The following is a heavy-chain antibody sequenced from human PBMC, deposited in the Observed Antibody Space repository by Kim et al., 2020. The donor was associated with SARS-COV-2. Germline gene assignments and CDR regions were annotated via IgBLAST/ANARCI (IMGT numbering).Heavy chain of an antibody. CDR2: IYPGDSDT. D-gene: IGHD2-15*01. Sequence: GESLKISCKGSGYSFTSYWIGWVRQMPGKGLEWMGIIYPGDSDTRYSPSFQGQVTISADKSISTTYLQWSGLKASDTAMYYCSRRYCSGGSCTGGGDYWGQGTLVTVSS. CDR1: GYSFTSYW. V-gene: IGHV5-51*01. J-gene: IGHJ4*02. CDR3: SRRYCSGGSCTGGGDY.